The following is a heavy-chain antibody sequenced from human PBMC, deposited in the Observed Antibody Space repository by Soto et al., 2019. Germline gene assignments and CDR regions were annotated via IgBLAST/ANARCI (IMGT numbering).Heavy chain of an antibody. D-gene: IGHD3-10*01. CDR1: GFPFSKAW. CDR2: IRSNADGGTV. J-gene: IGHJ6*02. V-gene: IGHV3-15*01. Sequence: DVQIVESGGGSVKPGRSLRLSCRTSGFPFSKAWMRWVRQAPGKVLEWVGRIRSNADGGTVEYAAPVKGRFIISRDDSTNTLYLQMNSLDTEDTGVYYCTAAGVRGVVMSGMVVLGQGTAVTVSS. CDR3: TAAGVRGVVMSGMVV.